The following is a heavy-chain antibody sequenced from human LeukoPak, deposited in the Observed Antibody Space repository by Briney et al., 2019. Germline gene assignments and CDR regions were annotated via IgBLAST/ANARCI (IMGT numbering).Heavy chain of an antibody. D-gene: IGHD6-6*01. V-gene: IGHV3-23*01. J-gene: IGHJ4*02. CDR2: ISGSGGST. CDR1: GFTFSSYW. Sequence: GGSLRLSCAASGFTFSSYWMHWVRQAPGKGLEWVSAISGSGGSTYYADSVKGRFTISRDNSKNTLYLQMNSLRAEDRAVYYCATSSSSAYWGQGTLVTVSS. CDR3: ATSSSSAY.